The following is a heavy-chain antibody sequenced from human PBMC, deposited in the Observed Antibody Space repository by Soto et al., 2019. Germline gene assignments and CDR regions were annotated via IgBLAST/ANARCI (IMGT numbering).Heavy chain of an antibody. Sequence: SETLSLTCAVYGGSFSGYYLSWIRQPPGKGLEWIGEINHSGSTNYNPSLKSRVTISVDTSKNQFSLKLSSVTAADTAVYYCARVGAGYCSGGSCYPDNYYYYGMDVWGQGTTVTVSS. CDR3: ARVGAGYCSGGSCYPDNYYYYGMDV. V-gene: IGHV4-34*01. CDR1: GGSFSGYY. J-gene: IGHJ6*02. CDR2: INHSGST. D-gene: IGHD2-15*01.